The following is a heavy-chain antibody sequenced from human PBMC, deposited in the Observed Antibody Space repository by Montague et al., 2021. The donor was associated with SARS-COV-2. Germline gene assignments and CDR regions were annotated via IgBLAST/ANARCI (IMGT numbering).Heavy chain of an antibody. CDR3: VRAAHCSTTSCPHDY. V-gene: IGHV3-21*06. CDR2: ISGSGDSI. D-gene: IGHD2-2*01. J-gene: IGHJ4*02. CDR1: GFTFSDYR. Sequence: SLRLSCSASGFTFSDYRMNWVRQPPGKGLEWVSSISGSGDSIYYADSMXGRFTIDRDNAYNSLFLQMDSLRAEDTAVYFCVRAAHCSTTSCPHDYWGQGTLVRVSS.